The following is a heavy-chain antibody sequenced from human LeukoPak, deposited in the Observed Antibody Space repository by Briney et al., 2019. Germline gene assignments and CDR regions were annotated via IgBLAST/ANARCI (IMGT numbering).Heavy chain of an antibody. CDR2: ISGNGGST. V-gene: IGHV3-23*01. Sequence: GGSLRLSCVASGFSFSSYVMNWVRQAPGTGLEWVSAISGNGGSTYYADSVKGRFTISRDNSKNTLYLQMNRLRAEDTAVYYCARDSGHDAFDIWGQGTMVTVSS. CDR3: ARDSGHDAFDI. J-gene: IGHJ3*02. CDR1: GFSFSSYV.